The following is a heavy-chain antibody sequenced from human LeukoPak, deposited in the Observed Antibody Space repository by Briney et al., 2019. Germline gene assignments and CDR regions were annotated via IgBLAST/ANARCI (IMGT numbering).Heavy chain of an antibody. CDR3: AKGGGKLWSHGDY. CDR1: GFILNSYA. V-gene: IGHV3-23*01. D-gene: IGHD3-10*01. J-gene: IGHJ4*02. Sequence: GGSLTLPCAPSGFILNSYAVSWVRQAPGKGLEWVSGISGSGGSAYSADSVKGRFTVSRDNSKYTLYLQMSGLRAEETAVYNCAKGGGKLWSHGDYWGQGTLVTVSS. CDR2: ISGSGGSA.